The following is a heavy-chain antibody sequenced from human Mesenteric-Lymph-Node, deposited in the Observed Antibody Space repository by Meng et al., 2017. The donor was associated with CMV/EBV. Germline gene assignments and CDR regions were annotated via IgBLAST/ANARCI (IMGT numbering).Heavy chain of an antibody. D-gene: IGHD1-26*01. CDR1: GYTFTGYY. CDR2: INPNSGGT. J-gene: IGHJ6*02. Sequence: ASVKVSCKASGYTFTGYYIHWVRQAPGQGLEWMGWINPNSGGTNYAQKFQGRVTMTRDASINTAYMELGRLRSDDTAVYYCAGLLGGTILDFSYGMDVWGQGTTVTVSS. CDR3: AGLLGGTILDFSYGMDV. V-gene: IGHV1-2*02.